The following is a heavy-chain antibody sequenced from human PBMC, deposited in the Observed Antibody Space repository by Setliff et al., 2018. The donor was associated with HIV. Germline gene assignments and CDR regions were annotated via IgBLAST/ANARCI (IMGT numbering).Heavy chain of an antibody. Sequence: AAVHVSCQVPGYTLSDLSIHWVRQSGKKGLEWMGGFDAEDDDVIYAQKFQGRLTVSEDTTTNSAYMELTSLEYDDTAVYFCAIFSYYCDRSGYLGVFDNWGQGTLVTVSS. D-gene: IGHD3-22*01. CDR3: AIFSYYCDRSGYLGVFDN. J-gene: IGHJ4*02. V-gene: IGHV1-24*01. CDR1: GYTLSDLS. CDR2: FDAEDDDV.